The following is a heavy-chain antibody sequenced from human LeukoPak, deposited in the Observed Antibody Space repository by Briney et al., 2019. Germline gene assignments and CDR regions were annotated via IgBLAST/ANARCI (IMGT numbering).Heavy chain of an antibody. Sequence: SGTLSLTCAVYGGSFSGYYWSWIRQPPGKGLEWVGEINHSGSTNYNPSLKSRVTISVDPSTNQSYLKLSSVTAADTALYYCARALRWLHFPRWFAPWGRGTLVTVSS. V-gene: IGHV4-34*01. CDR3: ARALRWLHFPRWFAP. CDR2: INHSGST. D-gene: IGHD5-24*01. J-gene: IGHJ5*02. CDR1: GGSFSGYY.